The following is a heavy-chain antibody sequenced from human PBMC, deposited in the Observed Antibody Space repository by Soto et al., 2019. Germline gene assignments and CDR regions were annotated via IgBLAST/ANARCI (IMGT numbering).Heavy chain of an antibody. CDR2: ISYNGSNK. Sequence: GGSLRLSCAASGFTFSSYAMSWVRQAPGKGLEWVAVISYNGSNKYYADSVKGRFTISRDNSKNTLYLQMNSLRAEDTAVYYCANVWSSGWPDHDYWGQGTLVTVSS. D-gene: IGHD6-19*01. J-gene: IGHJ4*02. CDR3: ANVWSSGWPDHDY. CDR1: GFTFSSYA. V-gene: IGHV3-30*18.